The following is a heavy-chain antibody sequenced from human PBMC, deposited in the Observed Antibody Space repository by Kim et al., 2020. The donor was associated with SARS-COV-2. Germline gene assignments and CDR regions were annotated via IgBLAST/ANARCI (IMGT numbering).Heavy chain of an antibody. CDR2: ISGNSGTV. CDR3: VKGGYYHYYGLDV. Sequence: GGSLRLSCAASRFTFGDYVMHWVRQAPGKGLEWVTGISGNSGTVNYADSVKGRFTISRDNAKNSLYLQMSSLRPEDTALYYCVKGGYYHYYGLDVWGQGTTVTVSS. J-gene: IGHJ6*02. CDR1: RFTFGDYV. V-gene: IGHV3-9*01.